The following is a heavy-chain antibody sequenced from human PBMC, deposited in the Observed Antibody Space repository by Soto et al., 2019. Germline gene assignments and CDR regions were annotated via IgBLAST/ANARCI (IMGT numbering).Heavy chain of an antibody. J-gene: IGHJ4*02. CDR1: GFTFSNYG. CDR2: ITGSGYNT. D-gene: IGHD1-26*01. V-gene: IGHV3-23*01. Sequence: GGSLRLSCAASGFTFSNYGMSWVRQAPGKGLEWVSGITGSGYNTYYADSVQGRFTISRDTSKNTLFLQMNSLGAEDTAVYYCAKREDTGSYHFDYWGQGTLVTVSS. CDR3: AKREDTGSYHFDY.